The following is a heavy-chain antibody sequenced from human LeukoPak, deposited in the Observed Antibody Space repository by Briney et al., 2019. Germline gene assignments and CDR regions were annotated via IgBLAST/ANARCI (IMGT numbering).Heavy chain of an antibody. V-gene: IGHV4-59*01. Sequence: SETLSLTCTVSGGSISSYYWSWIRQPPGKGLEWIGYIYYSGSTNYNPSLKSRVTISVDTSKNQFSLKLSSVTAADTAVYYCARGDYGEYYFDYWGQATLATVSS. CDR2: IYYSGST. CDR3: ARGDYGEYYFDY. D-gene: IGHD4-17*01. CDR1: GGSISSYY. J-gene: IGHJ4*02.